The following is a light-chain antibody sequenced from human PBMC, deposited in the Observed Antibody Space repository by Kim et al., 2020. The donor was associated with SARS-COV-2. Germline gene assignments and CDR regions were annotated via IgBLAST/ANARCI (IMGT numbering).Light chain of an antibody. CDR3: QSYDSSLSGYV. J-gene: IGLJ1*01. CDR2: GNN. CDR1: SSNIGAGYD. V-gene: IGLV1-40*01. Sequence: QRVTISWTGSSSNIGAGYDVHWYQQFPGTAPKLLIYGNNNRPSGVPDRFSGSKSGTSASLAITGLQAEDEADYYCQSYDSSLSGYVFGTGTKVTVL.